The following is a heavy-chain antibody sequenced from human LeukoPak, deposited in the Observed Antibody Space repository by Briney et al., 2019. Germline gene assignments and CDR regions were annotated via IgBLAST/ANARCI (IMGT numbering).Heavy chain of an antibody. V-gene: IGHV3-74*01. Sequence: GGSLRLSCAAPGFTFSSYWMHWVRQAPGKGLVWVSRINSDGSSTSYADSVKGRFTISRDNAKNTLYLQMNSLRAEDTAVYYCAKDSSSNYYDSSGYWWNDAFDIWGQGTMVTVSS. D-gene: IGHD3-22*01. CDR1: GFTFSSYW. CDR3: AKDSSSNYYDSSGYWWNDAFDI. J-gene: IGHJ3*02. CDR2: INSDGSST.